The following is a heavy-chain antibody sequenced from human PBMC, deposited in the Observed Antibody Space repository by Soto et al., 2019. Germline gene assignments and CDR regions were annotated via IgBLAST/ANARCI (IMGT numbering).Heavy chain of an antibody. Sequence: QVQLSQFGAEVKKPGASVKVSCKASGYSFTNFHIHWVRQAPGQGLEWMGMIDPSGGSTRDAQRLQGRITMTRDASPRTVYMELRSLTAEDTAVYYCARDVMGHDNYETIGYYFDHWGQGTLVTVSS. D-gene: IGHD3-22*01. CDR2: IDPSGGST. CDR3: ARDVMGHDNYETIGYYFDH. J-gene: IGHJ4*02. V-gene: IGHV1-46*01. CDR1: GYSFTNFH.